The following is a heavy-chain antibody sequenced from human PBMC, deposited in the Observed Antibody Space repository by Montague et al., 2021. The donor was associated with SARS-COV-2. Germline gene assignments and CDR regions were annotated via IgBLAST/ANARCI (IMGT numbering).Heavy chain of an antibody. D-gene: IGHD5-12*01. V-gene: IGHV4-59*01. CDR2: TNYSGIT. CDR1: GGSISTYY. Sequence: SETLSLTCTVSGGSISTYYWSWIRQPPGKGLEWIAYTNYSGITNHNPSLKSRVSVSLDMSKNHFSLNLKSVTAADTAVYYCTRSGWLTRGFDSWGQGTLVFVSS. J-gene: IGHJ4*02. CDR3: TRSGWLTRGFDS.